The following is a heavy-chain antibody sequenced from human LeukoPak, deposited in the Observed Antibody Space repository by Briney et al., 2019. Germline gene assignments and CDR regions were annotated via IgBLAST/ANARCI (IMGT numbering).Heavy chain of an antibody. V-gene: IGHV3-30-3*01. D-gene: IGHD3-16*01. CDR3: ARNRVPARDAYYFDY. J-gene: IGHJ4*02. Sequence: PGGSLRLSCAASGFTFSSYAMHWVRQAPGKGLEWVAVISYDGSNKYYADSVKGRFTISRDNSKNTLYLQMNSLRAEDTAVYYCARNRVPARDAYYFDYWGQGTLVTVSS. CDR2: ISYDGSNK. CDR1: GFTFSSYA.